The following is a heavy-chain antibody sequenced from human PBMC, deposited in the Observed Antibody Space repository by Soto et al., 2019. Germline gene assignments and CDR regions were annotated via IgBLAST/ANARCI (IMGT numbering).Heavy chain of an antibody. D-gene: IGHD3-3*01. CDR2: SSNRDRST. CDR3: ARAWKIEKFGVISMSKGLDV. V-gene: IGHV3-11*01. J-gene: IGHJ6*02. Sequence: QVQLVESGGGLVKPGGSLRLSCAASGFIFSDYYMTWIRQAPGKGLEWLSCSSNRDRSTYYADSVKDRFVVSKYNDKNIVNLQMNSLRAEAAAVYFCARAWKIEKFGVISMSKGLDVWGQGTTVTVSS. CDR1: GFIFSDYY.